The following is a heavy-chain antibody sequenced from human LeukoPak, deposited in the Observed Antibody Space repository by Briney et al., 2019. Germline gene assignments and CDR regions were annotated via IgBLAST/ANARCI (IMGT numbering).Heavy chain of an antibody. J-gene: IGHJ4*02. D-gene: IGHD5-18*01. Sequence: GGSLRLSCAASGFTFDDYGMSWVRQAPGKGLEWVSGINWNGGSTGYADSVKGRFTISRDNSKNTLYLQMNSLRAEDTAVYYCAKVSLPRGYSYGYYYFDYWGQGTLVTVSS. CDR1: GFTFDDYG. CDR3: AKVSLPRGYSYGYYYFDY. CDR2: INWNGGST. V-gene: IGHV3-20*04.